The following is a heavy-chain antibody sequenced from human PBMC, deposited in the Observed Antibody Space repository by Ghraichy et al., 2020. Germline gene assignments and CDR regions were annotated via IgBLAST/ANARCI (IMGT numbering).Heavy chain of an antibody. J-gene: IGHJ4*02. CDR3: ARRLYCSGGSCYQPYYFDY. CDR1: GGSFSGYY. V-gene: IGHV4-34*01. Sequence: SETLSLTCAVYGGSFSGYYWSWIRQPPGKGLEWIGEINHSGSTNYNPSLKSRVTISVDTSKNQFSLKLSSVTAADTAVYYCARRLYCSGGSCYQPYYFDYWGQGTLVTVSS. CDR2: INHSGST. D-gene: IGHD2-15*01.